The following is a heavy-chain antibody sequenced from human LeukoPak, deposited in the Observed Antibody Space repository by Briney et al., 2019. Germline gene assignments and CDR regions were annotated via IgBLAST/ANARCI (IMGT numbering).Heavy chain of an antibody. J-gene: IGHJ4*02. Sequence: ASVKVSCKASGYTFTSYGISWVRQAPGQGLEWMGWISAYNGNTNYAQKLQGRVTMTTDTSTSTAYMELRSLRSDDTAVYYCARDQIKYYDSSGYYVWGQGTLVTVSS. CDR1: GYTFTSYG. D-gene: IGHD3-22*01. CDR2: ISAYNGNT. V-gene: IGHV1-18*01. CDR3: ARDQIKYYDSSGYYV.